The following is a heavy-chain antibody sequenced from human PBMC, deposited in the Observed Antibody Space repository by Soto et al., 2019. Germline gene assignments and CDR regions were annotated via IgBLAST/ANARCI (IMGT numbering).Heavy chain of an antibody. V-gene: IGHV3-48*03. CDR1: GFSFSDYE. CDR2: SSRSGSTI. J-gene: IGHJ4*02. Sequence: GESLKISCAASGFSFSDYEMNWVRQAPGKGLEWVSYSSRSGSTIEYADSVKGRFTISRDYAKTSLYLQMNSLRVEDTAVYYCAIGYYSKKFDYWGQGTLVTVSS. D-gene: IGHD3-22*01. CDR3: AIGYYSKKFDY.